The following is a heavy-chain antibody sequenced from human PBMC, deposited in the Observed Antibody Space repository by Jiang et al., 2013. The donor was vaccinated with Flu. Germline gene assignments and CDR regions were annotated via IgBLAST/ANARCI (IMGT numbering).Heavy chain of an antibody. J-gene: IGHJ4*02. CDR2: ISSSSSTI. Sequence: VQLVESGGGLVQPGGSLRLSCAASGFSFSTYSINWVRQAPGKGLEWLSYISSSSSTIYYADSVKGRFTISRDNARNSLYLQMNSLRPEDTALYYCVRGGGTYSFDYWGQGTLVTVS. D-gene: IGHD1-26*01. CDR1: GFSFSTYS. CDR3: VRGGGTYSFDY. V-gene: IGHV3-48*01.